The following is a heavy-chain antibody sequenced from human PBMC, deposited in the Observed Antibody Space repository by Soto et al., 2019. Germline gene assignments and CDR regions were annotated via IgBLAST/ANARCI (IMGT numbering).Heavy chain of an antibody. D-gene: IGHD6-13*01. CDR1: GGTFSNYA. CDR3: AMGTRNSWAFDF. V-gene: IGHV1-69*01. J-gene: IGHJ4*02. CDR2: IIPLPETP. Sequence: QVQVVQSGAEVKKPGSSVKVSCKASGGTFSNYAISWVRQAPGHGLEWVGGIIPLPETPVYAQTVQGRLTITADEITSAAYMELSSLRSDDTAVYYCAMGTRNSWAFDFWGQGTLVTVSS.